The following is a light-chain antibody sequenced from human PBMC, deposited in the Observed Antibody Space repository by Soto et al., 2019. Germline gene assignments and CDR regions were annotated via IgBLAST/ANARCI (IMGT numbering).Light chain of an antibody. CDR3: CSYAGSIVLNV. CDR2: EGS. V-gene: IGLV2-23*01. Sequence: QSALTQPASVSGSPGQSITISCTGTSSDVGSYNLVSWYQQHPGKAPKLMIYEGSKRPSGVSNRFSGSKSGYTASLTISGLHAEDEADYYCCSYAGSIVLNVFGTGTNVTVL. CDR1: SSDVGSYNL. J-gene: IGLJ1*01.